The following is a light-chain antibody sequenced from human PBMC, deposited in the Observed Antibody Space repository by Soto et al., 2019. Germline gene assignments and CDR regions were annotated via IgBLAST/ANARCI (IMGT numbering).Light chain of an antibody. J-gene: IGLJ2*01. V-gene: IGLV2-23*01. CDR1: SSDVGSDNL. CDR3: CSYAGSSTAI. CDR2: EGS. Sequence: QSVLTQPASVSGSPRQSITIPCTGTSSDVGSDNLVSWYQQHPGKAPKLMIYEGSKRPSGVSNRFSGSKSGNTASLTISGLQAEDEADYYCCSYAGSSTAIFGGGTKVTVL.